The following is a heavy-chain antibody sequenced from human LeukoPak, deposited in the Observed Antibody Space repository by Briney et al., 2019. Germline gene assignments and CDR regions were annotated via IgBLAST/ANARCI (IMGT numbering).Heavy chain of an antibody. Sequence: GASVKVSCKASGYTFTSYDINWVRQATGQGLEWMGWISAYNGNTNYAQKLQGRVTMTTDTSTSTAYMELRSLRSDDTAVYYCARGGSSGWYNYYFDYWGQGTLVTVSS. CDR1: GYTFTSYD. D-gene: IGHD6-19*01. V-gene: IGHV1-18*01. CDR3: ARGGSSGWYNYYFDY. J-gene: IGHJ4*02. CDR2: ISAYNGNT.